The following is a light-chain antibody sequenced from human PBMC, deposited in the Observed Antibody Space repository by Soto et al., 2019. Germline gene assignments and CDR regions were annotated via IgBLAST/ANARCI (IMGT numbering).Light chain of an antibody. CDR1: NIGSKS. Sequence: SYELTQPPSVSVAPGQTARITCGGTNIGSKSVHWYQQKPGQAPVLVVYDDSDRPSGIPERFSGSNSGNTATLTISRVEAGDEADYYCQVWDSSSDSYVFGTGTKVTVL. CDR2: DDS. J-gene: IGLJ1*01. V-gene: IGLV3-21*02. CDR3: QVWDSSSDSYV.